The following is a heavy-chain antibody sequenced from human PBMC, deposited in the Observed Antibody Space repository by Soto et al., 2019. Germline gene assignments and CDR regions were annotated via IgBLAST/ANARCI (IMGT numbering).Heavy chain of an antibody. D-gene: IGHD2-2*01. CDR1: GFTFSSYS. CDR2: ISSSSYI. CDR3: SRDAPLDCSSTSCYDAFDI. J-gene: IGHJ3*02. V-gene: IGHV3-21*01. Sequence: GGSLRLSCAASGFTFSSYSMNWVRQAPGKGLEWVSSISSSSYIYYADSVKGRFTISRDNAKNSLYLQMNSLRAEDTAVYYCSRDAPLDCSSTSCYDAFDIWGQGTMVTVSS.